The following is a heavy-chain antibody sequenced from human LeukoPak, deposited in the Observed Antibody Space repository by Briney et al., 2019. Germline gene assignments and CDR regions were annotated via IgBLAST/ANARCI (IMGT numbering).Heavy chain of an antibody. CDR1: GFTFSSYA. J-gene: IGHJ4*02. V-gene: IGHV3-23*01. CDR3: ATSYSPFGLIDY. D-gene: IGHD4-11*01. CDR2: ISGSGGST. Sequence: QPGGSLRLSCAASGFTFSSYAMSWVRQAPGKGLEWVSAISGSGGSTYYADSVKGRFTISRDNSKNTLYLQMNSLRAEDTAVYYCATSYSPFGLIDYWGQGTLVTVSS.